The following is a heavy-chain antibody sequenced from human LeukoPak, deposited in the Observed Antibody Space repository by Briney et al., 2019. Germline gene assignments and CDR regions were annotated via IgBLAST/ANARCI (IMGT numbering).Heavy chain of an antibody. CDR1: GFTFGDYA. D-gene: IGHD3-22*01. Sequence: PGGSLRLSCTTSGFTFGDYAMSWVRQAPGKGLEWVSFIRRKVHGGTTEYAASVKGRFSSSRDDSKSIAYLQMNSLKTEDTAVYFCTRVTYYYDNSGYFHFDSWGQGSLVTVSS. CDR2: IRRKVHGGTT. CDR3: TRVTYYYDNSGYFHFDS. V-gene: IGHV3-49*04. J-gene: IGHJ4*02.